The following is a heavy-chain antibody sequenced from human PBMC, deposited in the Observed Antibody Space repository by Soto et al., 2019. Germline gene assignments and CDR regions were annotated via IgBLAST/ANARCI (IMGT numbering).Heavy chain of an antibody. CDR3: AKARSVYCSSTSCYYFDY. D-gene: IGHD2-2*01. Sequence: GALRLSCAASGFTFSSYAMSWVRQAPGKGLEWVSAISGSGGSTYYADSVKGRFTISRDNSKNTLYLQMNSLRAEDTAVYYCAKARSVYCSSTSCYYFDYWGQGTLVTVSS. CDR2: ISGSGGST. J-gene: IGHJ4*02. CDR1: GFTFSSYA. V-gene: IGHV3-23*01.